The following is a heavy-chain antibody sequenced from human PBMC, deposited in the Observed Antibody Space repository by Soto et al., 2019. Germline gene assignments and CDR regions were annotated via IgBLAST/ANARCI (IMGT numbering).Heavy chain of an antibody. CDR1: GGSISSYY. J-gene: IGHJ4*02. CDR2: IYYRGST. CDR3: ARERRDGYKHYFDY. V-gene: IGHV4-59*01. D-gene: IGHD5-12*01. Sequence: QVQLQESGPGLVKPSETLSLMCTVSGGSISSYYWSWIRQPPGKGLEWIGYIYYRGSTNHNPSLKSPVTISVQTAKNQFSLKLSSVTAADPAVYYCARERRDGYKHYFDYWGQGTLVTVSS.